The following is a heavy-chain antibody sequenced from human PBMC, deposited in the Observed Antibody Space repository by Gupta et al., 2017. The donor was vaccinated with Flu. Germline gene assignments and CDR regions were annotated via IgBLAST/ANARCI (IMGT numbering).Heavy chain of an antibody. CDR3: ARVAYDSSGYCGGNAFHV. Sequence: QAQLQESGPGLVKPSETLSPTRTVSGGPLSHHYWIWIRQPAAKGLEWIGRVHTSETVNLDPSLKSRVTMSIDTSKNQFSLRLTSVTAADTAMYSCARVAYDSSGYCGGNAFHVWGQGTMVTVSS. D-gene: IGHD3-22*01. CDR2: VHTSETV. J-gene: IGHJ3*01. V-gene: IGHV4-4*07. CDR1: GGPLSHHY.